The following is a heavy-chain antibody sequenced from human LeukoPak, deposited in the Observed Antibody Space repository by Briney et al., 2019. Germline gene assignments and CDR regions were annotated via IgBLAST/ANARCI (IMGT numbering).Heavy chain of an antibody. V-gene: IGHV4-4*07. J-gene: IGHJ6*03. D-gene: IGHD2-8*02. Sequence: SETLSLTCTVSGGSIINYYWRWLRQSAGKGLEWLGRIYITGSTNYNPSLKSRLTMSVDTSKNQFSLNLRAVTAADTAVYYCARLKFYDSTGHSPGYYMDLWGKGIAVTVSS. CDR3: ARLKFYDSTGHSPGYYMDL. CDR2: IYITGST. CDR1: GGSIINYY.